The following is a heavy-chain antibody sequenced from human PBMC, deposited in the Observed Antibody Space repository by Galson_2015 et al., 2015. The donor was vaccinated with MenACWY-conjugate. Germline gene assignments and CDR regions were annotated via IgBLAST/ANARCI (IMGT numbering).Heavy chain of an antibody. D-gene: IGHD6-13*01. CDR2: TYYRSRWHN. CDR1: GDSVSSHSAA. CDR3: ARGVTRTSGTINWYFDF. J-gene: IGHJ2*01. V-gene: IGHV6-1*01. Sequence: WAISGDSVSSHSAAWTWIRQSPSRGLEWLGRTYYRSRWHNDYAVSVKSRITINPDTSRNQLSLQLSSVTPEDTAVYYCARGVTRTSGTINWYFDFWGRGTLVTVSS.